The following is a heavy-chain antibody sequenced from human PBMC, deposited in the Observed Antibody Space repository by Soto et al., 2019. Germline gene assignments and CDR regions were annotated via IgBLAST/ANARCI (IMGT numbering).Heavy chain of an antibody. CDR2: IDPSDSYT. V-gene: IGHV5-10-1*01. CDR3: ARRRSSPYYYAMDV. J-gene: IGHJ6*02. CDR1: GYSFTSYW. Sequence: GVSLKISCKGSGYSFTSYWISWVRQMPGKGLEWMGRIDPSDSYTNYSPSFQGHVTISADKSISTAYLQWSSLKASDTAMYYCARRRSSPYYYAMDVWGQGTTVTVSS.